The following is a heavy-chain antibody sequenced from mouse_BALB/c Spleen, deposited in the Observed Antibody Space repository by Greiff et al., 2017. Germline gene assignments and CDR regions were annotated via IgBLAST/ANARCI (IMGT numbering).Heavy chain of an antibody. Sequence: EVKLVESGGGLVQPGGSRKLSCAASGFTFSSFGMHWVRQAPEKGLEWVAYISSGISTIYYADTVKGRFTISRDNPKNTLFLQMTSLRSEDTAMYYCARGGYYDYDGNWFAYWGQGTLVTVSA. CDR2: ISSGISTI. D-gene: IGHD2-4*01. V-gene: IGHV5-17*02. J-gene: IGHJ3*01. CDR3: ARGGYYDYDGNWFAY. CDR1: GFTFSSFG.